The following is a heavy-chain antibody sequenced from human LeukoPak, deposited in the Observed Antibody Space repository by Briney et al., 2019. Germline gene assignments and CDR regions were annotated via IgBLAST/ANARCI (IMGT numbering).Heavy chain of an antibody. D-gene: IGHD3-10*01. CDR3: AKDSEWFGPDPGGMDV. CDR2: IYSGGST. J-gene: IGHJ6*02. Sequence: GGSLRLSCAASGFTVSSNYMSWVRQAPGKGLEWVSVIYSGGSTYYADSVKGRFTISRDNSKNTLYLQMNSLRAEDTAVFYCAKDSEWFGPDPGGMDVWGQGTTVTVSS. V-gene: IGHV3-66*01. CDR1: GFTVSSNY.